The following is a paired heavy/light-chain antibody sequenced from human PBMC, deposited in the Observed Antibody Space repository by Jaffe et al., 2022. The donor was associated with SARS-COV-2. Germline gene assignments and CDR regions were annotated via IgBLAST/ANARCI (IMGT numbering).Heavy chain of an antibody. CDR2: IWYDGNVK. D-gene: IGHD3-10*01. CDR1: GFNFGVYG. Sequence: QVQLVESGGGVVQPGGSLRLSCEASGFNFGVYGMHWVRQAPGKGLEWVAVIWYDGNVKYYADSVRGRFTISRDNSNNTLHLQLSSLRAEDTAVYHCARTRFGESRYYFDFWGQGTLVTVSS. V-gene: IGHV3-33*01. CDR3: ARTRFGESRYYFDF. J-gene: IGHJ4*02.
Light chain of an antibody. Sequence: DIQMTQSPSSLSASVGDRVTITCQASQDISNYLNWYQQIPGKAPKLLIYEASNLERGVPSRFNASGSGTDFTFIISSLQPEDIATYYCQQYDNIPSLTFGGGTRVEI. V-gene: IGKV1-33*01. J-gene: IGKJ4*01. CDR2: EAS. CDR3: QQYDNIPSLT. CDR1: QDISNY.